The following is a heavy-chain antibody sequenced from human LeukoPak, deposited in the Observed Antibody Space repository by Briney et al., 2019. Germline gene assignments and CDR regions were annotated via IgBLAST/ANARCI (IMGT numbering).Heavy chain of an antibody. J-gene: IGHJ4*02. CDR3: ARVGVPFPVFDY. Sequence: SETLSLTCSVSSYSISSGHYWGWIRQPPGKGLGWIGSIFNSGKTYYNPSLMSRVTISVDTSKNQFSLNVRSVTAADTAVYYCARVGVPFPVFDYWGQGTLVTVSS. CDR2: IFNSGKT. D-gene: IGHD3-3*01. CDR1: SYSISSGHY. V-gene: IGHV4-38-2*02.